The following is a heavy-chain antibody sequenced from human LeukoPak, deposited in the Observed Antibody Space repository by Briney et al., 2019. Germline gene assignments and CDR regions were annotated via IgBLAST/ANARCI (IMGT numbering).Heavy chain of an antibody. D-gene: IGHD3-10*01. CDR2: IENDGNNK. CDR1: GFNFSHNG. J-gene: IGHJ4*02. CDR3: AKDLHSGASCY. V-gene: IGHV3-30*02. Sequence: GGSLRLSCAASGFNFSHNGMHGVRQAPGKGLEWMAFIENDGNNKHLVDSVKGRFTISRDNSKNMLYFQMNSLRPEDTAVYYCAKDLHSGASCYWGQGTLVTVSS.